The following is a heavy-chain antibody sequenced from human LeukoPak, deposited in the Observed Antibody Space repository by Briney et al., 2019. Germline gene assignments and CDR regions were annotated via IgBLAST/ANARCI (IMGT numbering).Heavy chain of an antibody. CDR2: IKQDGSEK. D-gene: IGHD5-12*01. Sequence: GGSLRLSCAASGFTFSSYWMSWVRQAPGKGLEWVANIKQDGSEKYYVDSVKGRFTISRDNAKNSLYLQMNSLRAEDTAVYYCARDGAEIYSGYDNYYFDYWGQGTLVTVSS. V-gene: IGHV3-7*01. J-gene: IGHJ4*02. CDR3: ARDGAEIYSGYDNYYFDY. CDR1: GFTFSSYW.